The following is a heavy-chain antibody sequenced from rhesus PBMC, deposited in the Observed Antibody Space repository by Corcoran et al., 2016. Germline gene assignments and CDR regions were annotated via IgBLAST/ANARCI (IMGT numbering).Heavy chain of an antibody. D-gene: IGHD2-27*01. Sequence: QVQLQESGPGLVKPSETLSLTCAVSGYSISSGYYWGWIRQPPGKGLEYIGNISGSNGSTHTTPTPEGRVNMSKDTAKNQVSLKRSSVAAADTAVYVCARGEGGDGPPFRYWGQGVLVTVSS. CDR1: GYSISSGYY. V-gene: IGHV4-99*02. J-gene: IGHJ4*01. CDR3: ARGEGGDGPPFRY. CDR2: ISGSNGST.